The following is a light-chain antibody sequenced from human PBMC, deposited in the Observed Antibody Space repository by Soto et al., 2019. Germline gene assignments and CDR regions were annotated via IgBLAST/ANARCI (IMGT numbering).Light chain of an antibody. V-gene: IGKV3-20*01. J-gene: IGKJ4*01. Sequence: EIVLTQSPGTLSLSPGERATLSSRASQSVNNNYLAWYQQKPGQPPKLLIFGPSTRAPGIPDRFSASGFGTDFTLTITRLEPEDFAVYYCQQFGGSPPVTLGGGTKVEVK. CDR3: QQFGGSPPVT. CDR2: GPS. CDR1: QSVNNNY.